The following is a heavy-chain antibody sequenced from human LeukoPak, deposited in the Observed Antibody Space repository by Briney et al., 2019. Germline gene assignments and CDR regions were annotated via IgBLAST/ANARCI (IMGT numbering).Heavy chain of an antibody. Sequence: GGSLRLSCAASGFTVSSNYMSWVRQAPGKGLEWVSVIYSGGSTYYADSVKGRFTISRDNSKNTLYLQMNSLRAEDTAVYYCAREYSSSSPPRPDYWGQGTLVTVSS. CDR1: GFTVSSNY. CDR3: AREYSSSSPPRPDY. V-gene: IGHV3-66*01. J-gene: IGHJ4*02. D-gene: IGHD6-6*01. CDR2: IYSGGST.